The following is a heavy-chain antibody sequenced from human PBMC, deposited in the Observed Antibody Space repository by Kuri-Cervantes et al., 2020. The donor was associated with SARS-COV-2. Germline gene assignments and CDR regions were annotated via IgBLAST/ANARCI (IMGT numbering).Heavy chain of an antibody. CDR3: ATQLGGVEYSSSGSGAFDI. CDR1: GYSFTSYW. D-gene: IGHD6-6*01. V-gene: IGHV5-51*01. J-gene: IGHJ3*02. CDR2: IYPGDSDT. Sequence: GESLKISCKGSGYSFTSYWIGWVRQMPGKGLEWMGIIYPGDSDTRYSPSFQGQVTISADKSIGTAYLQWSSLKASDTAMYYCATQLGGVEYSSSGSGAFDIWGQGTMVTVSS.